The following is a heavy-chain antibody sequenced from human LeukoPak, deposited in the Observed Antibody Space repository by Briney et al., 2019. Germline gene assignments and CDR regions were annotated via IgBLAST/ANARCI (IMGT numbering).Heavy chain of an antibody. J-gene: IGHJ5*02. CDR3: VRYPVRIFGLVPFDP. V-gene: IGHV1-2*02. CDR2: INPNSGGT. D-gene: IGHD3/OR15-3a*01. Sequence: SVNVTCKASGCTFTGYYRHWVRQAPGQGLEWMGWINPNSGGTTNAQKFQGRVTMTRDTSISTAYMELSRLRSDDTAVYYCVRYPVRIFGLVPFDPWGQGTLVTVSS. CDR1: GCTFTGYY.